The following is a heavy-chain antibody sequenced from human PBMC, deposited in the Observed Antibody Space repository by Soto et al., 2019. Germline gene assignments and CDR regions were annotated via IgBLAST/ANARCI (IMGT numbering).Heavy chain of an antibody. CDR2: IYYTGNS. V-gene: IGHV4-31*03. J-gene: IGHJ4*02. CDR3: AREEWGFDS. Sequence: QLQLQESGPELVKSSQTLSLTCTVSNGSISTNGHYWTWIRQRPGKGLEWIAYIYYTGNSYYNPFLKSRLTISIDTSKNPFSLTLRAVTAADTAVYYCAREEWGFDSWGQGTLVTVSS. CDR1: NGSISTNGHY. D-gene: IGHD3-3*01.